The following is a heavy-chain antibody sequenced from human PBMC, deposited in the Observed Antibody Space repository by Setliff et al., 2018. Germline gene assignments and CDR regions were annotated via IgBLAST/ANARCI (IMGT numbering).Heavy chain of an antibody. CDR3: TTLSVLVKSDF. Sequence: LRLSCAVSGFTFSKAWMHWVRQAPGKGLEWVGRVKSNTDGGAIDYAAPVKGRFTISRDDSKNTVFLQMNSLKTEDTAVYYCTTLSVLVKSDFWGQGTLVTVSS. J-gene: IGHJ4*02. CDR2: VKSNTDGGAI. CDR1: GFTFSKAW. V-gene: IGHV3-15*07. D-gene: IGHD3-9*01.